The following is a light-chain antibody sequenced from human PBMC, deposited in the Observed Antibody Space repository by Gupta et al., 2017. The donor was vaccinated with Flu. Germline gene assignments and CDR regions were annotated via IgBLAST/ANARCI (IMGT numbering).Light chain of an antibody. CDR1: QSVSSN. Sequence: EIVMTQSPSTLSWSPGERATLYCRSSQSVSSNLAWYQQKPGQAPRLLIYGASTRDTGIPARFSGSGYGTEFTLTISSRQSEDFAVYYCQQYNNWPSYTFGQGTKLDIK. CDR3: QQYNNWPSYT. CDR2: GAS. J-gene: IGKJ2*01. V-gene: IGKV3D-15*01.